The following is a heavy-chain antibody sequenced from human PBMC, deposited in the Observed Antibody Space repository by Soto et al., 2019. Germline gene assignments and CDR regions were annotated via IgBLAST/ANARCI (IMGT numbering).Heavy chain of an antibody. CDR2: IWDDGSNK. D-gene: IGHD6-19*01. J-gene: IGHJ3*02. V-gene: IGHV3-33*01. CDR3: ARTKAGPRAFDI. Sequence: QVQLVESGGGVVQPGRSLRLSCAASGFTFSSYGMHWVRQAPGKGLEWVAVIWDDGSNKYYADSVKGRFTISRDNSKNTLYLQMNSLRAEDTAVYYCARTKAGPRAFDIWGQGTMVTVSS. CDR1: GFTFSSYG.